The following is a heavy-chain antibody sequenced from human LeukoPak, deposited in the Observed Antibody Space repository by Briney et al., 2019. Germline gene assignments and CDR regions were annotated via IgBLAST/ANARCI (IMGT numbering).Heavy chain of an antibody. Sequence: SETLSLTCTVSGGSISSGSYYWSWIRQPAGKGLEWIGRIYTSGSTNYNPSLKSRVTISVDTSKNQFSLKLSSVTAADTAVYYCARDRGSSSFDDYWGQGTLVTVSS. CDR2: IYTSGST. CDR3: ARDRGSSSFDDY. J-gene: IGHJ4*02. V-gene: IGHV4-61*02. D-gene: IGHD6-13*01. CDR1: GGSISSGSYY.